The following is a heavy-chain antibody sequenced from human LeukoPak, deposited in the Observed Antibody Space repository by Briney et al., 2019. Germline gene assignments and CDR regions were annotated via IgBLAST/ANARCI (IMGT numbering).Heavy chain of an antibody. CDR1: GGSISSGGYS. V-gene: IGHV4-30-2*01. Sequence: SQTLSLTCAVSGGSISSGGYSWSWIRQPPGKGLEWIGYIYHSGSTYYNPSLKSRVTISVDRSKNQFSLKLSSVTAADTAVYYCARGVRQQLSAYYFDYWGQGTLVTVSS. CDR2: IYHSGST. D-gene: IGHD6-13*01. J-gene: IGHJ4*02. CDR3: ARGVRQQLSAYYFDY.